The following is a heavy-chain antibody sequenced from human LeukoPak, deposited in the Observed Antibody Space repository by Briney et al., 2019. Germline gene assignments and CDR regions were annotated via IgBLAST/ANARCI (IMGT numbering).Heavy chain of an antibody. Sequence: SETLSLTCSFSGDSISTYYWSWIRQSPGKGLEWIGHIYSSGNTDYNSSLKSRVTISVDTSKSQFSLRLSSVTATDTAVYYCARLRWQLVGPYFDYWGQGILVAVSS. CDR1: GDSISTYY. CDR3: ARLRWQLVGPYFDY. D-gene: IGHD1-26*01. J-gene: IGHJ4*02. CDR2: IYSSGNT. V-gene: IGHV4-59*01.